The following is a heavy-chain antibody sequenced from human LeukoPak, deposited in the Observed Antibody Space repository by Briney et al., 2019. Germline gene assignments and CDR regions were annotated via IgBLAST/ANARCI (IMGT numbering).Heavy chain of an antibody. CDR3: ARSPSGYSGYDPVYF. CDR2: INPNSGGT. J-gene: IGHJ4*02. Sequence: EASVKVSCKASGYTFTGYYMHWVRQAPGQGLEWMGWINPNSGGTNYAQKFQGRVTITADESTSTAYMELSSLRSEDTAVYYCARSPSGYSGYDPVYFWGQGTLVTVSS. CDR1: GYTFTGYY. V-gene: IGHV1-2*02. D-gene: IGHD5-12*01.